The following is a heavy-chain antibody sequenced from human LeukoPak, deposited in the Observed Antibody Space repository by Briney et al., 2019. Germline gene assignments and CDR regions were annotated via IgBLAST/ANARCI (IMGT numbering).Heavy chain of an antibody. V-gene: IGHV4-61*05. CDR3: ARHPYSDGFDV. CDR2: VYYSGHT. Sequence: SETLSLTCTVSGGSISSSTYYWSWIRQPPGTGLEWIAYVYYSGHTSYNPSLKGRVTISVDTSKNQISLKLNSVTAADTAVYYCARHPYSDGFDVWGQGTMVTVSS. D-gene: IGHD1-1*01. J-gene: IGHJ3*01. CDR1: GGSISSSTYY.